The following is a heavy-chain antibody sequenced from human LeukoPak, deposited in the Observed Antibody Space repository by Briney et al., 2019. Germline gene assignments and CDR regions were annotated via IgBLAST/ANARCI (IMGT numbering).Heavy chain of an antibody. D-gene: IGHD2-8*01. J-gene: IGHJ3*02. Sequence: PGGSLRLSCAASGFTFSSYAMSWVRQAPGKGLEWVSAISGSGGSTYYADSVKGRFTISRDNSKNTLYLQMNSLRAEDTAVYYCAKVHCTNGVCYTVTGADAFDIWGQGTMVTVSS. CDR1: GFTFSSYA. CDR2: ISGSGGST. CDR3: AKVHCTNGVCYTVTGADAFDI. V-gene: IGHV3-23*01.